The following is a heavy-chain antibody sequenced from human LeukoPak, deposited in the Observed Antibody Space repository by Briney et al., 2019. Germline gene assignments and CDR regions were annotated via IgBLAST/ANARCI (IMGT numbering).Heavy chain of an antibody. V-gene: IGHV4-34*01. CDR2: VSYSGST. CDR1: GGSFGGYY. D-gene: IGHD3-10*01. J-gene: IGHJ3*02. Sequence: SETLSLTCAVYGGSFGGYYWSWIRQSPGKGLEWIWSVSYSGSTFYNPSLTRRVTVSVDTSKNQFSLRLSSVTAADTAVYYCARRTGGPGSYWPPDIWGQGTMVTVSS. CDR3: ARRTGGPGSYWPPDI.